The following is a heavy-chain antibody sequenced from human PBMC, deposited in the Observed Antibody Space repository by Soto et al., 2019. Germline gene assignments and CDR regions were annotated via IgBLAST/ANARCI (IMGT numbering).Heavy chain of an antibody. CDR3: AKDWGWNGYAFDI. J-gene: IGHJ3*02. CDR2: ICGSGGNT. V-gene: IGHV3-23*01. CDR1: GFTFSTSG. D-gene: IGHD1-1*01. Sequence: GGSLRLSCAASGFTFSTSGMRWVRQAPGKGLEWVAAICGSGGNTYYADSVKGRFTISRDNSKNTLYLQMNSLRAEDTAVYYCAKDWGWNGYAFDIWRQGTMVTVSS.